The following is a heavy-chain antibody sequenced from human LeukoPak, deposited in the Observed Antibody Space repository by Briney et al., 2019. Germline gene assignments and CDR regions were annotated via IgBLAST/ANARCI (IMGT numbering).Heavy chain of an antibody. D-gene: IGHD3-22*01. CDR1: GYSFTNYW. Sequence: GESLKISCTGSGYSFTNYWITWVRQMPGKGLECVGKIDPSDSYTNYSPSFQGHVTISADKSIDTAYLQWSSLEASDTAIYFCARHLGGYTHFDYWGQGTLVTVSS. CDR2: IDPSDSYT. CDR3: ARHLGGYTHFDY. J-gene: IGHJ4*02. V-gene: IGHV5-10-1*01.